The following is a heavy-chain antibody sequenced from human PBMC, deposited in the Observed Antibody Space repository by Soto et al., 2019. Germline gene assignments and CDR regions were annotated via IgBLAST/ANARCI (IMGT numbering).Heavy chain of an antibody. J-gene: IGHJ6*03. V-gene: IGHV4-59*08. CDR3: ARLEGIAVAGTDYYYYYYMDV. CDR2: IYYSGST. D-gene: IGHD6-19*01. CDR1: GGSISSYY. Sequence: SETLSLTCTVSGGSISSYYWSWIRQPPGKGLEWIGYIYYSGSTNYNPSLKSRVTISVDTSKNQFSLKLSSVTAADTAVYYCARLEGIAVAGTDYYYYYYMDVWGEGTTVTVSS.